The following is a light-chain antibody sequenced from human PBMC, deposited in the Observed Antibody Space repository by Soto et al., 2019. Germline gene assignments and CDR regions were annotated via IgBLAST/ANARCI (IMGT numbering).Light chain of an antibody. CDR3: QQYGSSPFT. V-gene: IGKV3-20*01. CDR1: QSVSSNY. CDR2: GAS. J-gene: IGKJ3*01. Sequence: EIVLTQSPGTLSLSPGERATLSWRATQSVSSNYLAWYQQKPGQAPRLLIYGASSRATGIPDRFSGSGSGTDFTLTISRLEPEDFAVYFCQQYGSSPFTFGPGTKVDIK.